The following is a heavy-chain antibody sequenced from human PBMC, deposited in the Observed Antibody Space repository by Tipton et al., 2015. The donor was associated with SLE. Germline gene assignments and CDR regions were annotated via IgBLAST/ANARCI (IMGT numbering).Heavy chain of an antibody. CDR1: GGSISSRSYY. V-gene: IGHV4-61*02. CDR3: ARGEDVAVPAATAFDI. D-gene: IGHD2-2*01. Sequence: TLSLTCAVSGGSISSRSYYWSWIRQPAGKGLEWIGRIYTSGTTKYNPSLESRVTISVDTSKNQFSLKLTSVTAADTAVYYCARGEDVAVPAATAFDIWGQGKMVTVSS. CDR2: IYTSGTT. J-gene: IGHJ3*02.